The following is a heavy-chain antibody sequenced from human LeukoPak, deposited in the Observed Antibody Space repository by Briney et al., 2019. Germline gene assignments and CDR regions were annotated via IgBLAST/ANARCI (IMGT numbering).Heavy chain of an antibody. Sequence: GGSLRLSCAASGFTFSSYGMHWVRQAPGKGLEWVAFIRYDGSNKYYADSVKGRFTISRDNSKNTLCLQMNSLRAEDTAVYYCAKDGNYYDSSGYGDYWGQGTLVTVSS. CDR1: GFTFSSYG. D-gene: IGHD3-22*01. J-gene: IGHJ4*02. CDR3: AKDGNYYDSSGYGDY. V-gene: IGHV3-30*02. CDR2: IRYDGSNK.